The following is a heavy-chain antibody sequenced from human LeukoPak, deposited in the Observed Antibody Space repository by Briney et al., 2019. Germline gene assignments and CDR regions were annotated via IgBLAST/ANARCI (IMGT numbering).Heavy chain of an antibody. Sequence: GGSLRLSCAASGFTFSSYGMHWVRQAPGKGLEWVAVISYDGSNKYYADSVKGRFTTSRDNSKNTLYLQMNSLRAEDTAVYYCAKGFNRWWWELLPYYGMDVWGQGTTVTVSS. D-gene: IGHD1-26*01. CDR1: GFTFSSYG. CDR3: AKGFNRWWWELLPYYGMDV. CDR2: ISYDGSNK. V-gene: IGHV3-30*18. J-gene: IGHJ6*02.